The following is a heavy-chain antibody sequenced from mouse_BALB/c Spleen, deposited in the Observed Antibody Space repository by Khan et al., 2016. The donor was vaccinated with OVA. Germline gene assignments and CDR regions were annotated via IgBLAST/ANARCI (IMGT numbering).Heavy chain of an antibody. J-gene: IGHJ4*01. Sequence: QIQLVQPGAEPARPGASVKMSCTAFGYTFISNTMHWIKQRPGQGLEWIGYINPRGGYTNYNQKFNDKATLTADKSSSTAYMQLSSLTSEDSAVYYCTRRTTAYAMDYWGQGTSVTVSS. V-gene: IGHV1-4*01. D-gene: IGHD1-2*01. CDR2: INPRGGYT. CDR1: GYTFISNT. CDR3: TRRTTAYAMDY.